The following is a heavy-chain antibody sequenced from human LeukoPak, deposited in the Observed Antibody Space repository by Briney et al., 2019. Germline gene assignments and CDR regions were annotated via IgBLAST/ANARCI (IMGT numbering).Heavy chain of an antibody. Sequence: SETLSLTCTVSGGSISSGSYYWAWIRQPPGRGLEWIGSINYSGRTYYTPSLKSRVTISVDTSKNQFSLKLSSVTAADTSVYYCARLISCSITACYFDYWGQGSLVSVSS. CDR1: GGSISSGSYY. D-gene: IGHD2/OR15-2a*01. J-gene: IGHJ4*02. CDR3: ARLISCSITACYFDY. V-gene: IGHV4-39*01. CDR2: INYSGRT.